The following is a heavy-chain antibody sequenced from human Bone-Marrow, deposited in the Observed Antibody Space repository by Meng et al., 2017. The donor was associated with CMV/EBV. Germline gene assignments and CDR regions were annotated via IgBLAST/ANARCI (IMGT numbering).Heavy chain of an antibody. J-gene: IGHJ6*02. Sequence: GGSLRLSCAASGFIFDDYVMHWVRQAPGKGLEWVSSISWNSDNIHYADSVKGRFTISRDNAKNSLYLQMNNLRPEDTALYFCAKDQATGPPYFHYGMDVWGHGTTVTVSS. CDR1: GFIFDDYV. V-gene: IGHV3-9*01. CDR3: AKDQATGPPYFHYGMDV. CDR2: ISWNSDNI.